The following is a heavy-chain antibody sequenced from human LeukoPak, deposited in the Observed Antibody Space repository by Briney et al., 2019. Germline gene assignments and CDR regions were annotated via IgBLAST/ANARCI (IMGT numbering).Heavy chain of an antibody. D-gene: IGHD3-10*01. CDR2: IYYSGST. J-gene: IGHJ4*02. V-gene: IGHV4-59*01. CDR1: GGSISSYY. Sequence: SETLSLTCTVSGGSISSYYWSWIRQPPGKGLEWIGYIYYSGSTNYNPSLKSRVTISVDTSKNQFSLKLSSVTAADTAVYYWARDTSGELFDYWGQGTLVTVSS. CDR3: ARDTSGELFDY.